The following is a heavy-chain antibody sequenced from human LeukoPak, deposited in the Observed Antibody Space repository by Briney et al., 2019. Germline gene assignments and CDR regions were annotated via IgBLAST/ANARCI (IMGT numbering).Heavy chain of an antibody. CDR2: IYYSGST. V-gene: IGHV4-59*08. J-gene: IGHJ3*02. D-gene: IGHD1-26*01. CDR3: ARRVGAPARGAFDI. Sequence: SETLSLTCTVSGGSISSYYWSWIRQPPGKGLEWIGYIYYSGSTNYNPSLKSRVTISVDTSKNQFSLKLSSVTAADTAVYYCARRVGAPARGAFDIWGQGTMVTVSS. CDR1: GGSISSYY.